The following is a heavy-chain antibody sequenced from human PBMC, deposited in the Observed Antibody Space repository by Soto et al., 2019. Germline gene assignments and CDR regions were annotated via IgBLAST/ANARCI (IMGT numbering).Heavy chain of an antibody. Sequence: EVQLVESGGGLVQPGRSLRLSCAASGFTFDDYAMHWVRQAPGKGLEWVSGISWNSGSIGYADSVKGRFTISRDNAKNSLYLQMNSLRAEDTALYYCAKGSNPYYYYYSMDVWGKGTTVTVSS. J-gene: IGHJ6*03. CDR1: GFTFDDYA. CDR2: ISWNSGSI. CDR3: AKGSNPYYYYYSMDV. V-gene: IGHV3-9*01. D-gene: IGHD4-4*01.